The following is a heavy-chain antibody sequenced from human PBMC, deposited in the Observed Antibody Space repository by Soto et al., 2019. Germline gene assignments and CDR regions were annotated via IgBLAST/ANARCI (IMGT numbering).Heavy chain of an antibody. Sequence: GGSLRLSCAASGFTFSSYAMSWVRQAPGKWLEWVSAISGSGGSTYYADSVRGRFTISRDNSKNTLYLQMNSRRAEDTAVYYCAKDRTGTKRPTWFDPWGQGTLVTVSS. CDR3: AKDRTGTKRPTWFDP. D-gene: IGHD1-1*01. J-gene: IGHJ5*02. V-gene: IGHV3-23*01. CDR2: ISGSGGST. CDR1: GFTFSSYA.